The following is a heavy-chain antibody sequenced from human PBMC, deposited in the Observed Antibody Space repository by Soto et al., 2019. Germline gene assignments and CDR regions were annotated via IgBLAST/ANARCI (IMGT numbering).Heavy chain of an antibody. D-gene: IGHD3-10*01. Sequence: SETLSLTCTVSGGSISSSSYYWGWIRQPPGKGLEWIGSIYYSGSTYYNPSLKSRVTISVDTSENQFSLKLSSVTAADTAVYYCARTITMVRGVIINDYYYGMDVWGQGTKVTVSS. CDR2: IYYSGST. CDR1: GGSISSSSYY. CDR3: ARTITMVRGVIINDYYYGMDV. V-gene: IGHV4-39*01. J-gene: IGHJ6*02.